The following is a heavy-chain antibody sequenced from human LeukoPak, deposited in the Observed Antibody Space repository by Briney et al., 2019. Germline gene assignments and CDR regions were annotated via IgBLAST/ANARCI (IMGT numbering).Heavy chain of an antibody. CDR2: ISYDGSNK. CDR3: AKDNSGSYYYYYYGMDV. D-gene: IGHD3-10*01. CDR1: GFTFSSYA. V-gene: IGHV3-30-3*01. Sequence: GGSLRLSCAASGFTFSSYAMHWVRQAPGKGLEWVAVISYDGSNKYYADSVKGRFTISRDNSKNTLYLQMNSLRAEDTAVYYCAKDNSGSYYYYYYGMDVWGQGTTVTVSS. J-gene: IGHJ6*02.